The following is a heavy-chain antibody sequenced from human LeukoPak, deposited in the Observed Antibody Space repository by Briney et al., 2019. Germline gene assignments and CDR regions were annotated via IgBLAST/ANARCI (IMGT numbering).Heavy chain of an antibody. J-gene: IGHJ6*02. D-gene: IGHD3-10*01. V-gene: IGHV3-48*03. Sequence: QPGGSLRLSCAASGFTFSSYEMNWVRQAPGKGLEWVSYISSSGSTIYYADSVKGRFTISRDNAKNSLYLQMNSLRAEDTAVYCCARDITMVRGVIAYYYYGMDVWGQGTTVTVSS. CDR1: GFTFSSYE. CDR3: ARDITMVRGVIAYYYYGMDV. CDR2: ISSSGSTI.